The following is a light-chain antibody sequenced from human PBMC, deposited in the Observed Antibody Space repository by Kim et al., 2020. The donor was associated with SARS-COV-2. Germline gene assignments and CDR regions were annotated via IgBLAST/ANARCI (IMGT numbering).Light chain of an antibody. CDR2: FDS. CDR3: QAWDSSRVQGV. CDR1: TFASKH. V-gene: IGLV3-21*04. J-gene: IGLJ3*02. Sequence: SYELTQPPSVSVAPGQTARITCVGNTFASKHVHWHQQKPGQAPVLVMYFDSDRPSGIPERFSGSNSGNTATLTISRVEAGDEADYYCQAWDSSRVQGVFGCGTKVTVL.